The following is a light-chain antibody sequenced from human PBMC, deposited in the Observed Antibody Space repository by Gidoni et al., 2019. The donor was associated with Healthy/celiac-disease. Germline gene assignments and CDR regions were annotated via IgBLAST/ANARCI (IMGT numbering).Light chain of an antibody. CDR3: CSYAGSYTEV. J-gene: IGLJ1*01. CDR2: DVS. V-gene: IGLV2-11*01. CDR1: SSDVGGYNY. Sequence: QSALTQPRSVSGSPGQSVTISCTGTSSDVGGYNYVSWYQQHPGKAPKLMLYDVSKRPSGVPYRFSGSKSGNTASLTISGLQAEDEADYYCCSYAGSYTEVFGTGTKITVL.